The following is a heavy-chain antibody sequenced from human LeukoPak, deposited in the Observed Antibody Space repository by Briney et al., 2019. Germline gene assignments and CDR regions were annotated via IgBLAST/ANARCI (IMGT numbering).Heavy chain of an antibody. CDR3: VRDSLGATGAFDL. CDR1: GFAFNTYA. D-gene: IGHD1-26*01. V-gene: IGHV3-21*01. Sequence: GGSLRLSCATSGFAFNTYAMSWVRQAPGKGLEWVSSISMTSDYTYYADSVKGRFTISRDNAKNSLYLQMSSLRGEDTAMYYCVRDSLGATGAFDLWGQGTMVIVSS. CDR2: ISMTSDYT. J-gene: IGHJ3*01.